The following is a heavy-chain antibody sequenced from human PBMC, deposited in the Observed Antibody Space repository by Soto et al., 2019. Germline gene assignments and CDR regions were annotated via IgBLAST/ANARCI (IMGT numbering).Heavy chain of an antibody. CDR1: GGSISSGYYY. CDR2: IYSSGKT. V-gene: IGHV4-30-4*01. D-gene: IGHD3-10*01. Sequence: QVQLQESGPGLVKPSQTLSLTCTVSGGSISSGYYYWSWIRQPPGKGLEWIGYIYSSGKTYYNPSRKSRLTLSVGTSKNQFSLKLSSVTAADTAVYYCARDEGYYYGLGWGQGTLVTVSS. CDR3: ARDEGYYYGLG. J-gene: IGHJ4*02.